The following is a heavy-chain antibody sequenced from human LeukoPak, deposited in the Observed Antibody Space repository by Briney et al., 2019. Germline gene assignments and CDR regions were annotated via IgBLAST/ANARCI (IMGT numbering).Heavy chain of an antibody. Sequence: SETLSLTCAVYGGSFSGYYWSWIRQPPGKGLEWIGEINHSGSTNYNPSLKSRVTISVDTSKNQFSLKLNSVTAADTAVYYCARGRGTMARGVIVYYYFDYWGQGTLVTVSS. CDR1: GGSFSGYY. D-gene: IGHD3-10*01. CDR3: ARGRGTMARGVIVYYYFDY. J-gene: IGHJ4*02. V-gene: IGHV4-34*01. CDR2: INHSGST.